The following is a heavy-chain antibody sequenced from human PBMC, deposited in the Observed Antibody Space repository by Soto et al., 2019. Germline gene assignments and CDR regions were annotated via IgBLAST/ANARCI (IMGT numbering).Heavy chain of an antibody. CDR3: VHRGLLFGVVQSYFHY. CDR1: GFSLITRGVG. CDR2: ISWDDDK. V-gene: IGHV2-5*02. J-gene: IGHJ4*02. Sequence: QITLKESGPTLVKPTQTLTLTCAFSGFSLITRGVGVGWIRQPPGKALEWLALISWDDDKRHSPSLKSRLTITKDTSRNQVVLTMTNMDPVDSATYYCVHRGLLFGVVQSYFHYWGQGTLVTVSS. D-gene: IGHD3-3*01.